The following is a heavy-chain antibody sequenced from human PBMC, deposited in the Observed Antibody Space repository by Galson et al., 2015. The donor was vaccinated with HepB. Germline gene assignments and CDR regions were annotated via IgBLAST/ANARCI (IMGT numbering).Heavy chain of an antibody. J-gene: IGHJ4*02. CDR3: AREDRRSYYGPFDY. CDR2: INAANGNT. V-gene: IGHV1-3*01. D-gene: IGHD3-10*01. Sequence: SVKVSCKASGYTFTSYAMHWVRQAPGQRLEWMGWINAANGNTKYSQKFQGRVTITRDTSASTAYMELSSLRSEDTAVYYCAREDRRSYYGPFDYWGQGTLVTVSS. CDR1: GYTFTSYA.